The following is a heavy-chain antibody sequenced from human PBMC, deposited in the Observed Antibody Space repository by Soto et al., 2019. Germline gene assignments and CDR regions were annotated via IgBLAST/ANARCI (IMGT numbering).Heavy chain of an antibody. J-gene: IGHJ6*03. V-gene: IGHV3-48*01. CDR2: ISSSSSVI. CDR3: ARDLRWGSNWYYYMDV. D-gene: IGHD1-20*01. Sequence: EVQLVESGGGLVQPGGSLRLSCATSGFILSDCAMNWVRQAPGKGLEWVSYISSSSSVIDYADSVKGRFTVSRDNARNSLYLQMNSRRAEDTAVYYCARDLRWGSNWYYYMDVWGKGTTVTVSS. CDR1: GFILSDCA.